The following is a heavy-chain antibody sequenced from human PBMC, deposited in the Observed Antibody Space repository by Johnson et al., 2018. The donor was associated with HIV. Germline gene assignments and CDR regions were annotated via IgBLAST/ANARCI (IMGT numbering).Heavy chain of an antibody. CDR1: GFTFSSYA. CDR2: ISYDGSNK. Sequence: QVQLVESGGGVVQPGRSLRLSCAASGFTFSSYAMHWVRQAPGKGLEWVAVISYDGSNKYYADSVKGRFTISRDNSKNTLYLQMNSLRAEDTAVYYCARELEFGDVRKNDAFDSWGQGTMVTVSS. CDR3: ARELEFGDVRKNDAFDS. D-gene: IGHD4-17*01. J-gene: IGHJ3*02. V-gene: IGHV3-30-3*01.